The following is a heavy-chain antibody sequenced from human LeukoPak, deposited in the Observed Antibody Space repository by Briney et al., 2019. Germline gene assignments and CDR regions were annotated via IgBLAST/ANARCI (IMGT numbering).Heavy chain of an antibody. Sequence: ASVKVSCKASGGTFSSYAISWVRQAPGQGLEWMGRIIPILGIANYAQKFQGRVTITADKSTSIAYMELSSLRSEDTAVYYCAREGSLTTDYYYGMDVWGQGTTVTVSS. J-gene: IGHJ6*02. CDR3: AREGSLTTDYYYGMDV. CDR2: IIPILGIA. D-gene: IGHD4-11*01. V-gene: IGHV1-69*04. CDR1: GGTFSSYA.